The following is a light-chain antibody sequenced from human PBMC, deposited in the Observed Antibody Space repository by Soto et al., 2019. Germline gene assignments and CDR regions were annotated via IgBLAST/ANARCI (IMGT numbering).Light chain of an antibody. Sequence: QSALTQPASVSGSPGQSITISCTGTSSDVRSYNLVSWYQQHPGKAPKLMIYEVSKRPSGVSNRFSGSKSGNTASLTISGLQAEDEADYYCCSYAGSSTLVFGGGTKLTVL. V-gene: IGLV2-23*02. CDR1: SSDVRSYNL. J-gene: IGLJ2*01. CDR3: CSYAGSSTLV. CDR2: EVS.